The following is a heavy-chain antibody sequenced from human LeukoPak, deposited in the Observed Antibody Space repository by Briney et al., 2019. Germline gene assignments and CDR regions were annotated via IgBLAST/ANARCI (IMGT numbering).Heavy chain of an antibody. V-gene: IGHV3-30*04. CDR3: ARDFGDYQAYMDA. J-gene: IGHJ6*03. CDR2: ISFDGSQK. D-gene: IGHD4-17*01. Sequence: PTGGSLRLSCAASGFTFSSYAMHWVRQAPGKGLEWVTFISFDGSQKYYADSVKGRFTISRDNSKNTLDLQMLRLRPEDTAIYYCARDFGDYQAYMDAWGNGTAVIVSS. CDR1: GFTFSSYA.